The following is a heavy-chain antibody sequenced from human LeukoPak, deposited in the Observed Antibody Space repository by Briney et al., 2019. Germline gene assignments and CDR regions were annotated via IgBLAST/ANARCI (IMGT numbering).Heavy chain of an antibody. D-gene: IGHD6-25*01. CDR1: GYTFTSYY. CDR2: INPSGGST. CDR3: ARDKRIPPGFYGMDV. V-gene: IGHV1-46*01. J-gene: IGHJ6*02. Sequence: ASVKVSCTASGYTFTSYYKHWVRQAPGQGLEWMGIINPSGGSTSYAQKFQGRVTMTRDTSTSTVYMELSSLRSEDTAVYYCARDKRIPPGFYGMDVWGQGTTVTVSS.